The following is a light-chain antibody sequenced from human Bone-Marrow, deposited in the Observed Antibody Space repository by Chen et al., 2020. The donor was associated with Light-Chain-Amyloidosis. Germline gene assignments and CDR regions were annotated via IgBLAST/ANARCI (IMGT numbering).Light chain of an antibody. V-gene: IGLV3-25*03. CDR1: ELPTTN. Sequence: SYELTQPPSVSESPGQTARSKCYGNELPTTNDYWYQQKPGQAPVLVIHRDNERPSGISERFSGSSSGTTATLTISGVQAEDEADYHCQSADSSGTYEVIFGGGTKLTVL. CDR3: QSADSSGTYEVI. J-gene: IGLJ2*01. CDR2: RDN.